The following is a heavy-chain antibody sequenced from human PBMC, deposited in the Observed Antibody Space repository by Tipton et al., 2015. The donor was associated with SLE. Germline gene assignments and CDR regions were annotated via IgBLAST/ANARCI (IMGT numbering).Heavy chain of an antibody. J-gene: IGHJ4*02. V-gene: IGHV4-34*01. D-gene: IGHD5-12*01. CDR3: ARRHYSGPFDS. CDR1: TGSFSGYY. Sequence: GLVKPSETLSLTCTVYTGSFSGYYWSWIRQPPGKGLEWIGEINHSGSTNYNPSLKSRVTISVDTSKNQFSLKLSSVTAADTAVYYCARRHYSGPFDSWGQGTLVTVSS. CDR2: INHSGST.